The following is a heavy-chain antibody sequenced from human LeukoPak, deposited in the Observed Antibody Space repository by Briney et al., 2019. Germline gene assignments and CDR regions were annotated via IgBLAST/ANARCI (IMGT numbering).Heavy chain of an antibody. CDR2: ISGSGGST. CDR1: GFTFSSYA. Sequence: GGSLRLSCAASGFTFSSYAMSWVRQAPGKGLEWVSVISGSGGSTYYADSVKGRFTISRDNSKNTLYLQMKSLRAEDTAVYYCAKGGGYEAQYYYYYLDVWGKGTTVTISS. D-gene: IGHD5-18*01. J-gene: IGHJ6*03. CDR3: AKGGGYEAQYYYYYLDV. V-gene: IGHV3-23*01.